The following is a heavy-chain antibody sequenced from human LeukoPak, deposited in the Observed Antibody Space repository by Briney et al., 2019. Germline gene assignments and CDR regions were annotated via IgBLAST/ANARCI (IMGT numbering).Heavy chain of an antibody. CDR2: ISGSGGST. J-gene: IGHJ3*02. V-gene: IGHV3-23*01. D-gene: IGHD3-16*02. CDR3: ARSLRAFDI. CDR1: AFTFSIYA. Sequence: GGSLRLSCAASAFTFSIYAMSWVRQAPGKGLGWVSTISGSGGSTHYADSVKGRFTISRDNSKNTLYLQMNSLRAEDTAVYYCARSLRAFDIWGQGTMVTVSS.